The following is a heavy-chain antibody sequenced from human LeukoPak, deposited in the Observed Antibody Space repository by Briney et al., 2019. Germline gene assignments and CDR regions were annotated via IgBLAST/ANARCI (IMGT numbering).Heavy chain of an antibody. CDR2: IYHSGST. V-gene: IGHV4-59*02. D-gene: IGHD5-18*01. Sequence: SETLSLTCTVSGGSVRSYYWSWIRQPPGKRLEWNGYIYHSGSTSYNPSLKSRVTISIDTSKNQFSLKLNSVSAADTAVYYCARSTEDTAMVTGYWGQGTLVTVSS. CDR1: GGSVRSYY. CDR3: ARSTEDTAMVTGY. J-gene: IGHJ4*02.